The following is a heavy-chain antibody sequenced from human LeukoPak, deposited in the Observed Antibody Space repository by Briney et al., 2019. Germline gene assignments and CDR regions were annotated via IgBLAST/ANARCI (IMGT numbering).Heavy chain of an antibody. Sequence: SVKVSCKASGGTFSSCAISWVRQAPGQGLEWMGGIIPIFGTANYAQKFQGRVTITTDESTSTAYMELSSLRSEDTAVYYCAKGRDGYNSGQFDYWGQGTLVTVSS. CDR2: IIPIFGTA. D-gene: IGHD5-24*01. V-gene: IGHV1-69*05. CDR1: GGTFSSCA. J-gene: IGHJ4*02. CDR3: AKGRDGYNSGQFDY.